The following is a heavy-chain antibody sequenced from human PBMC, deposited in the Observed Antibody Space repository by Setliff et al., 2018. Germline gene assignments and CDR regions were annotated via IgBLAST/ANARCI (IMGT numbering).Heavy chain of an antibody. V-gene: IGHV1-69*13. Sequence: SVKVSCKASGGTFSSYAISWVRQAPGQGLEWMGGIIPIFGTANYAQKFQGRVTITADESTSTAYMELSSLRSEDTAVYYCARDSRGLVPAAIEGSYYYYGMTSGAKGPRSPSP. D-gene: IGHD2-2*02. CDR3: ARDSRGLVPAAIEGSYYYYGMTS. CDR1: GGTFSSYA. J-gene: IGHJ6*02. CDR2: IIPIFGTA.